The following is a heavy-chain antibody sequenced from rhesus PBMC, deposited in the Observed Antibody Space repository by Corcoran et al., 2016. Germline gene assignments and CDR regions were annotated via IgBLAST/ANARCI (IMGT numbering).Heavy chain of an antibody. CDR3: ASSDWGDYADWYFDL. Sequence: QVQLVQSGAEVKKPGSSVKVSCKASGYTFTDYYMHWVRQAPRQGLEWMGWINPYNGNTKYAQKCQGRVTMTRDTSTSTAYMELSSLRSEDTAVYYCASSDWGDYADWYFDLWGPGTPITISS. D-gene: IGHD3-34*01. V-gene: IGHV1S2*01. J-gene: IGHJ2*01. CDR2: INPYNGNT. CDR1: GYTFTDYY.